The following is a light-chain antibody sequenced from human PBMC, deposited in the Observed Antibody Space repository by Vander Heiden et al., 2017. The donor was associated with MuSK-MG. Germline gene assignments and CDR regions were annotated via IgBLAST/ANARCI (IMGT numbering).Light chain of an antibody. CDR3: QQENNWPPVFT. J-gene: IGKJ3*01. CDR2: GAS. CDR1: QSISTN. V-gene: IGKV3-15*01. Sequence: EIVMAQSPATLSVSPGERATLSCRASQSISTNLAWYQQNPGQAPRLLIFGASPRATGIQARFSGSGYGTEFTLTISSLQSEDFAVYYCQQENNWPPVFTFGPGTKVDIK.